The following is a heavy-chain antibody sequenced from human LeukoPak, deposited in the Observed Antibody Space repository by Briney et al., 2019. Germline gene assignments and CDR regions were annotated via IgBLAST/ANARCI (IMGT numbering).Heavy chain of an antibody. D-gene: IGHD6-19*01. CDR3: ARNLAVAPHAYYFDY. Sequence: ASVKVSCKASGYTFTNYPMHWVRQAPGQRLEWMGWINAGNGNTRYSQEFQGRVTITRDTSARTVYMEPSSLRSEDMAVYYCARNLAVAPHAYYFDYWGQGTLVTVSS. CDR1: GYTFTNYP. CDR2: INAGNGNT. V-gene: IGHV1-3*03. J-gene: IGHJ4*02.